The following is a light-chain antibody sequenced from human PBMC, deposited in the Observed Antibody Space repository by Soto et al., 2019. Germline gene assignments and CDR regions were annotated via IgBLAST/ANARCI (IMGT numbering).Light chain of an antibody. CDR1: QGISNY. V-gene: IGKV1-27*01. CDR3: QKYNTAPWT. CDR2: VAS. Sequence: DIQMTQSPSSLSASVGDRVTITCRASQGISNYLAWYQQQPGKVPKLLIYVASTLPSGVPSRFSGSGSGTDFTITISSLQPEAVATYYCQKYNTAPWTFGQGTKVEIK. J-gene: IGKJ1*01.